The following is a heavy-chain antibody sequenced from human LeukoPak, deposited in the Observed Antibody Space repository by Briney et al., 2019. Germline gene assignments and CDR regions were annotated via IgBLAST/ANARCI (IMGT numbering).Heavy chain of an antibody. CDR1: GVSISSHY. CDR2: IYYSGST. Sequence: PSETLSLTCTVSGVSISSHYWSWIRQPPGKGLEWIGYIYYSGSTNYNPSLKSRVTISVDTSKNQFSLKLSSVTAADSAVYYCAGVVDYYYMDVWGKGTTVTVSS. D-gene: IGHD2-15*01. V-gene: IGHV4-59*11. CDR3: AGVVDYYYMDV. J-gene: IGHJ6*03.